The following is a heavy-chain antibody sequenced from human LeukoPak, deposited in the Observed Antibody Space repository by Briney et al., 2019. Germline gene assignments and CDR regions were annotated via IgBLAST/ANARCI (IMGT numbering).Heavy chain of an antibody. CDR3: ARDLVTVTKGFDI. CDR1: GDSFSSHY. Sequence: SETLSLTCTVSGDSFSSHYWTWIRQPPGKGLEWIGYISYRGSTSYNPSLKSRVTISIDTSKNQFSLKLSSVTAADTAVYYCARDLVTVTKGFDIWGHGTMVSVSS. J-gene: IGHJ3*02. D-gene: IGHD4-17*01. CDR2: ISYRGST. V-gene: IGHV4-59*11.